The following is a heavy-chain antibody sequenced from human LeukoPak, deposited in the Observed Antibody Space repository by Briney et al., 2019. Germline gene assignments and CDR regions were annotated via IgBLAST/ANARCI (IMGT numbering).Heavy chain of an antibody. Sequence: GGSLRLSCAASGFTFSSYSMNWVRQAPGKGLEWVSYISSSSSTIYYADSVKGRFTISRDNAKNSLYLQMNSLRAEDTAVYYCARGPIVVVTASIDYWDQGTLVTVSS. J-gene: IGHJ4*02. CDR1: GFTFSSYS. CDR3: ARGPIVVVTASIDY. D-gene: IGHD2-21*02. V-gene: IGHV3-48*01. CDR2: ISSSSSTI.